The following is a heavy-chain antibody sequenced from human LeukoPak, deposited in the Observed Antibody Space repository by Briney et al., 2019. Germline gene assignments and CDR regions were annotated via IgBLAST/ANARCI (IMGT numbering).Heavy chain of an antibody. CDR1: GFTFSSYE. D-gene: IGHD1-14*01. V-gene: IGHV3-48*03. CDR3: ARGPDDYYFDY. J-gene: IGHJ4*02. Sequence: GGSLRLSCAASGFTFSSYEMNWVRQAPGKGLEWVSCIRSSCSTIYYADSVKGRFTIFRDNATNSQYPQMNSLRAEDTAVYYCARGPDDYYFDYWGQGTLVAVSS. CDR2: IRSSCSTI.